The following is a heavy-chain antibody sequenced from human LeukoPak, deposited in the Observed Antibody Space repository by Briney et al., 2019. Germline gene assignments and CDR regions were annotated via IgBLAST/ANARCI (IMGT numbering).Heavy chain of an antibody. D-gene: IGHD3-16*01. CDR1: GFPFSRHA. V-gene: IGHV3-23*01. CDR2: ISGSGGNT. Sequence: GSLEPSCAASGFPFSRHAIRWVRQGPGKGLELGSTISGSGGNTYYADSVKGRFTISRDNSKNTLYLQMNSLRAEDTAVYYCAKDRALGEQPFDYWGQGTLVTVSS. J-gene: IGHJ4*02. CDR3: AKDRALGEQPFDY.